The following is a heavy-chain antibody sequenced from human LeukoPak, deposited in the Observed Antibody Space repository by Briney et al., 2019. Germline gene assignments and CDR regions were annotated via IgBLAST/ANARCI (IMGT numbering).Heavy chain of an antibody. CDR2: ISYDGSNK. J-gene: IGHJ4*02. CDR1: GFTFSSYA. CDR3: ARPSLHTAGIAAAGGFFY. V-gene: IGHV3-30*04. Sequence: GGSLRLSCAASGFTFSSYAMHWVRQAPGKGLEWVADISYDGSNKYYADSVKGRFTISGDNSKNTLYLQMNSLRAEDTAVYYCARPSLHTAGIAAAGGFFYWGQGTLVTVSS. D-gene: IGHD6-13*01.